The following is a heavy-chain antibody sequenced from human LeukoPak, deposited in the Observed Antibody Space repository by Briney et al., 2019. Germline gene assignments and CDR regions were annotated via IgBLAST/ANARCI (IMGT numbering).Heavy chain of an antibody. V-gene: IGHV1-2*02. CDR2: INPNSGGT. CDR3: ARDFQPRRERGYGHFDY. Sequence: ASVKVSCKASGYTFTGYYMHWVRQAPGQGLEWMGWINPNSGGTNYAQKFQGRVTMTRDTSISTAYMELSRLRSDDTAVYYCARDFQPRRERGYGHFDYWGQGTLVTVSS. J-gene: IGHJ4*02. CDR1: GYTFTGYY. D-gene: IGHD5-18*01.